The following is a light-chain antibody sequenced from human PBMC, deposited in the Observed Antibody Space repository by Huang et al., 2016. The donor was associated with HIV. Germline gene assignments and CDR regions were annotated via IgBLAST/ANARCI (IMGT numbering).Light chain of an antibody. Sequence: EIVMTQSPLSLSVTPGGPASSSCGSSQSRLHGNGYNYLDWYVQKPGQSPQLLIYLGSNRAAGVPARFSGSGSGTDFTLKISRVEAEDVGVYYCMQALQSLTFGGGTKVEIK. CDR1: QSRLHGNGYNY. J-gene: IGKJ4*01. CDR3: MQALQSLT. CDR2: LGS. V-gene: IGKV2-28*01.